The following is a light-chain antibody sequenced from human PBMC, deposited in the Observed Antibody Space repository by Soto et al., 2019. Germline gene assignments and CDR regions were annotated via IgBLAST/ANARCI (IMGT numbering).Light chain of an antibody. J-gene: IGKJ1*01. V-gene: IGKV1-39*01. CDR2: AAD. Sequence: DHQLTQSPSFLSASVGDTVTITCRASQSITNYLTWCQQKPGKAPRLPIFAADNLQGGVPSRFSGSGSGRDFSLTISSLQPEDFATYYCQQSYDMPWTFGQGTKVEIK. CDR1: QSITNY. CDR3: QQSYDMPWT.